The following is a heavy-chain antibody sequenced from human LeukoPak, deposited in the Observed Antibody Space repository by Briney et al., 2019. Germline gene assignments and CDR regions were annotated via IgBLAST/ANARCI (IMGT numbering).Heavy chain of an antibody. V-gene: IGHV3-66*02. CDR1: GFIVNSYA. CDR3: ARDRAEGKTWVEFDP. Sequence: GSLRLSCAASGFIVNSYAMSWVRQAPGKGLAWVTLIYSDGVTQYADSVKGRFTISRGNSKNTLYLQMNSLRDEDTAVYFCARDRAEGKTWVEFDPWGQGTLVTVSS. CDR2: IYSDGVT. J-gene: IGHJ5*02.